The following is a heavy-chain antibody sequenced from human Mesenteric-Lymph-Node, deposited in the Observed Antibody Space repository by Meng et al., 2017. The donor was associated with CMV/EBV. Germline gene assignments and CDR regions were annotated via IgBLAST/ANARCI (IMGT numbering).Heavy chain of an antibody. V-gene: IGHV1-8*03. Sequence: ASVKVSCKASGYTFTSYDINWVRQATGQGLEWVGWMNPNSGNTGYAQKFQGRVTITRNTSISTVYMELNSLRSEDTAVYYCARVRNIVVVPAGGYYYYGMDVWGQGTTVTVSS. CDR1: GYTFTSYD. CDR2: MNPNSGNT. D-gene: IGHD2-2*01. CDR3: ARVRNIVVVPAGGYYYYGMDV. J-gene: IGHJ6*02.